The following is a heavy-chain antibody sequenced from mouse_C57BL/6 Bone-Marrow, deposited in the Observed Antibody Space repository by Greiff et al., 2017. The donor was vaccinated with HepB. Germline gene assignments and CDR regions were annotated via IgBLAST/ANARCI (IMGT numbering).Heavy chain of an antibody. CDR3: ARFDWRGYYAMDY. J-gene: IGHJ4*01. D-gene: IGHD2-13*01. CDR1: GYTFTSYW. V-gene: IGHV1-50*01. Sequence: QVQLQQPGAELVKPGASVKLSCKASGYTFTSYWMQWVKPRPGQGLAWIGEIDPSDSYTNYNQKFKGKATLTVDTSSSTAYMQLSSLTSEDSAVYYCARFDWRGYYAMDYWGQGTSVTVSS. CDR2: IDPSDSYT.